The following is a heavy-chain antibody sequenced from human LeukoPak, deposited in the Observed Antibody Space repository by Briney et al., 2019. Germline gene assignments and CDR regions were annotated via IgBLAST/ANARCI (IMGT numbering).Heavy chain of an antibody. J-gene: IGHJ4*02. CDR1: GFTFTDYS. CDR3: ARGGRSTYFDWSPDY. V-gene: IGHV3-21*01. Sequence: GGSLRLSCAASGFTFTDYSMNWVRQAPGKGLEWVSSISSSSSYIYYADSVKGRFTISRDNARNSLYLQMNSLRAEDTAVYYCARGGRSTYFDWSPDYWGQGTLVTVSS. CDR2: ISSSSSYI. D-gene: IGHD3-9*01.